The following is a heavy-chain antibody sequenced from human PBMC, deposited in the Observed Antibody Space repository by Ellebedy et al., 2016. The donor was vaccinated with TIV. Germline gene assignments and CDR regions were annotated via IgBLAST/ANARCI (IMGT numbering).Heavy chain of an antibody. CDR2: IYYSGST. CDR3: ASPRISLVRGVSYYFDY. Sequence: SETLSLTCSVSGGSISGSSYYWGWIRQPPGKGLEWIGTIYYSGSTYYNPSLKSRVTMSVDTSKNQFSLKLSSVTAADTAVYYCASPRISLVRGVSYYFDYWGQGTLVTVSS. D-gene: IGHD3-10*01. J-gene: IGHJ4*02. CDR1: GGSISGSSYY. V-gene: IGHV4-39*01.